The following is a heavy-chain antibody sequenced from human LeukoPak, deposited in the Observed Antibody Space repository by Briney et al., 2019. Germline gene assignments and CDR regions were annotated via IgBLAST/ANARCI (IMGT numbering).Heavy chain of an antibody. Sequence: SETLSLTCTVSGGSMSPYHWGWIRQPPGKGLEWTGYIYYSGSTNYNPSLKSRVTISVDTSKNQFSLKLSSVTAADTAVYYCARGRDCSSTSCYTAQPTWFDPWGQGTLVTVSS. V-gene: IGHV4-59*12. J-gene: IGHJ5*02. CDR1: GGSMSPYH. CDR2: IYYSGST. D-gene: IGHD2-2*02. CDR3: ARGRDCSSTSCYTAQPTWFDP.